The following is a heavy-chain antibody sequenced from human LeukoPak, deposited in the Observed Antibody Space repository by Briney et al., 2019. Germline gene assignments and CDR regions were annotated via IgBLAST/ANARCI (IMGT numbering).Heavy chain of an antibody. D-gene: IGHD3-10*01. CDR1: GFTFSSYA. CDR2: ISYDGSNK. J-gene: IGHJ4*02. CDR3: TKTPSALTLTYFDY. Sequence: GRSLRLSCAASGFTFSSYAMHWVRQAPGKGLEWVAVISYDGSNKYYADSVKGRFTISRDNSKNTLYLQMNSLRAEDTAVYYCTKTPSALTLTYFDYWGQGTLVTVSS. V-gene: IGHV3-30-3*01.